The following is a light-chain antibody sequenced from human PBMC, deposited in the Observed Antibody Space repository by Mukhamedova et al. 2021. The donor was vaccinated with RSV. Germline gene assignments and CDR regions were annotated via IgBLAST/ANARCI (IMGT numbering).Light chain of an antibody. J-gene: IGKJ5*01. CDR1: QSVSSY. CDR2: DAS. V-gene: IGKV3-11*01. CDR3: QQRTNWPPIT. Sequence: QSVSSYLAWYQQKPGQAPRLLIYDASNRATAIPARFSASGSGTDFTLTISSLEPEDFAVYNCQQRTNWPPITFGKG.